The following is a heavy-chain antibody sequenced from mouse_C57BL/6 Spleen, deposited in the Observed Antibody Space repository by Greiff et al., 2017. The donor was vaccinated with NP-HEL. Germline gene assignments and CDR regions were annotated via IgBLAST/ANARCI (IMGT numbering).Heavy chain of an antibody. CDR3: ARDRGYYFDY. Sequence: QVQLQQSGPELVKPGASVKISCKASGYAFSSSWMNWVKQRPGKGLEWIGRIYPGDGDTNYNGKFKGKATLTADKSSSTAYMQLSSLTSEDSAVYFCARDRGYYFDYWGKGTTLTVAS. CDR2: IYPGDGDT. J-gene: IGHJ2*01. CDR1: GYAFSSSW. V-gene: IGHV1-82*01. D-gene: IGHD2-14*01.